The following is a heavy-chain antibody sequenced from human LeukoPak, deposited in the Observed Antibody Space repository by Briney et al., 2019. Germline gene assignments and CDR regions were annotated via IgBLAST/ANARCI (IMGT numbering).Heavy chain of an antibody. CDR1: GGSISTDS. CDR3: ARARGYGSGSYPFRYYYYGMDV. V-gene: IGHV4-4*07. J-gene: IGHJ6*02. D-gene: IGHD3-10*01. Sequence: SETLSLTCTVSGGSISTDSWSWIRQPAGKGLEWIGHIYTSGSTSHNPSLKSRVTISVDTSKNQFSLKLSSVTAADTAVYYCARARGYGSGSYPFRYYYYGMDVWGQGTTVTVSS. CDR2: IYTSGST.